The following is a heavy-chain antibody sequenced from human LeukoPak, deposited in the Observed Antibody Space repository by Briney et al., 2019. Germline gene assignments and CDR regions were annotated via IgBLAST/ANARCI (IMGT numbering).Heavy chain of an antibody. CDR3: ARAQQDRIPQQQLVLYYYYYYMDV. CDR1: GYTFTSYG. V-gene: IGHV1-18*01. Sequence: ASVKVSCKASGYTFTSYGISWVRQAPGQGLEWMGWISAYNGNTNYAQKLQGRVTMTTDTSTSTAYMELRSLRSDDTAVYYCARAQQDRIPQQQLVLYYYYYYMDVWGKGTTVTVSS. D-gene: IGHD6-13*01. J-gene: IGHJ6*03. CDR2: ISAYNGNT.